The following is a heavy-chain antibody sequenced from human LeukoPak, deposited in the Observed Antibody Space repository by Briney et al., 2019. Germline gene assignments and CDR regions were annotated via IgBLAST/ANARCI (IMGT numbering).Heavy chain of an antibody. CDR3: ARDMEVLRYFDWLLSAVGPFDY. CDR1: GGTFSTYG. V-gene: IGHV1-69*01. J-gene: IGHJ4*02. D-gene: IGHD3-9*01. Sequence: ASVKVSCKASGGTFSTYGITWVRQAPGQGLEWMGGIIPIIETTNYGQTFQGRVTITADESTNTAYMELSSLRSDDTAVYYCARDMEVLRYFDWLLSAVGPFDYWGQGTLVTVSS. CDR2: IIPIIETT.